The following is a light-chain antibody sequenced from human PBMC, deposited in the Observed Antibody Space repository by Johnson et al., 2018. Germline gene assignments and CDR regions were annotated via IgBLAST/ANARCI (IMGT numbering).Light chain of an antibody. CDR2: ENN. CDR1: SSNIGNNY. V-gene: IGLV1-51*02. Sequence: SVLTQPPSVSAAPGQKVTISCSGSSSNIGNNYVSWYQQLKGTAPKLLIYENNKRPSGIPDRFSGSKSGTSATLGITGLQTGAEADYYCGTWDSSLSAGNGFGTGTKVTVL. CDR3: GTWDSSLSAGNG. J-gene: IGLJ1*01.